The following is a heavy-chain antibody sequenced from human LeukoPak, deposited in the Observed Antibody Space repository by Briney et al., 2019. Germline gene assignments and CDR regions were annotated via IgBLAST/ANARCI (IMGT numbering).Heavy chain of an antibody. CDR2: INHSGST. CDR1: GGSFSGYY. D-gene: IGHD3-10*01. Sequence: SETLSLTCAVYGGSFSGYYWSWIRQPPGKGLEWIGEINHSGSTNYNPSLKSRVTISVDTSKNQFSLKLSSVTAADTAVYYCARAGAYYGSGSFRYYFDYWGQGTPVTVSS. CDR3: ARAGAYYGSGSFRYYFDY. V-gene: IGHV4-34*01. J-gene: IGHJ4*02.